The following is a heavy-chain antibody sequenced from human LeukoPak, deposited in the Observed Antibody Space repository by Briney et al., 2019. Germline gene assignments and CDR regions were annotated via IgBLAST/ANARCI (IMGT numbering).Heavy chain of an antibody. Sequence: SETLSLTCTVSGCSISSSSYYWGWIRQPPGKGLEWIGSIYYSGSTYYNPSLKSRVTISVDTSKNQFSLKLSSVTAADTAVYYCARQAYDSSDYWGQGTLVTVSS. CDR1: GCSISSSSYY. D-gene: IGHD3-22*01. J-gene: IGHJ4*02. CDR2: IYYSGST. V-gene: IGHV4-39*01. CDR3: ARQAYDSSDY.